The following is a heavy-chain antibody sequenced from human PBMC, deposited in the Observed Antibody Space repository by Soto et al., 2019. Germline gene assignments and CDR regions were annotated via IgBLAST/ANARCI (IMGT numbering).Heavy chain of an antibody. J-gene: IGHJ3*02. D-gene: IGHD3-10*01. V-gene: IGHV3-48*02. CDR1: GFTFSSYS. CDR2: ISSSSSTI. CDR3: ASTPYYYGSGSYYNDAFDI. Sequence: GGSLRLSCAASGFTFSSYSMNWVRQAPGKGLEWVSYISSSSSTIYYADSVKGRFTISRDNAKNSLYLQMNSLRDEDTAVYYCASTPYYYGSGSYYNDAFDIWGQGTMVTVSS.